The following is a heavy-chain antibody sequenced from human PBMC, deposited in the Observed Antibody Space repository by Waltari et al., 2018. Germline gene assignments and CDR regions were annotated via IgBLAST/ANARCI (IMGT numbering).Heavy chain of an antibody. CDR2: INTNTGNP. CDR3: ARDMKGEEQLGTLGYYGMDV. D-gene: IGHD6-13*01. CDR1: GYTFTSYA. J-gene: IGHJ6*02. V-gene: IGHV7-4-1*02. Sequence: QVQLVQSGSELKKPGASVKVSCKASGYTFTSYAMNWVRQAPGQGLEWMGWINTNTGNPTYAQGFTGRFVFSLDTSVSTAYLQISGLKAEDTAVYYCARDMKGEEQLGTLGYYGMDVWGQGTTVTVSS.